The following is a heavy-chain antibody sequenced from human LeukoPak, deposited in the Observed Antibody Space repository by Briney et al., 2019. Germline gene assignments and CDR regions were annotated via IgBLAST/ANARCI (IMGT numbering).Heavy chain of an antibody. CDR2: IMPSGGNT. V-gene: IGHV1-46*01. J-gene: IGHJ3*02. CDR3: AREGDGGAFDM. CDR1: GYNFINSY. Sequence: GASVKVSCKASGYNFINSYIHWVRQAPGQGLEWMGIIMPSGGNTIYAQKFQDRVTSTRDPSTRIVYLELSSLTSEDTAFYYCAREGDGGAFDMWGQGTMVTVSS.